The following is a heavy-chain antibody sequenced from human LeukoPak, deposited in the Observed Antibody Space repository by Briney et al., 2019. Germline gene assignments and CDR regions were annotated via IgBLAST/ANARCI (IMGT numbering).Heavy chain of an antibody. CDR2: INWNGGTT. V-gene: IGHV3-20*04. J-gene: IGHJ4*02. CDR3: ARDLTDTFAAIMVYFEY. Sequence: GGSLRLSCAASGFIFGDYGMSWVRQAPGKGLEWVSSINWNGGTTDYADSVKGRFTISRDSAKNSLYLQMNSLRAEDTALYYCARDLTDTFAAIMVYFEYWGQGTLVTVSS. CDR1: GFIFGDYG. D-gene: IGHD3-16*01.